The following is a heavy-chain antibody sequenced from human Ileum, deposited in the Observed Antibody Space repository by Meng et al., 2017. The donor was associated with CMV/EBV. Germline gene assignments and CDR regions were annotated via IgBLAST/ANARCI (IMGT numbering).Heavy chain of an antibody. CDR1: GNRFPYYC. CDR2: IYPEDSDT. V-gene: IGHV5-51*01. CDR3: ARHSPFDY. J-gene: IGHJ4*02. Sequence: RIYGKASGNRFPYYCIGWVRQMPGKGMEWMGIIYPEDSDTRYSPSFQGQVTISVDKSISTAYLQWSSLRASDTAMYYCARHSPFDYWGQGTLVTVSS.